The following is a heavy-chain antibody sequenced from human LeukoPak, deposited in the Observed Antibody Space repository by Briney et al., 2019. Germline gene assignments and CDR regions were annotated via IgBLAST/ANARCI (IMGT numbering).Heavy chain of an antibody. CDR3: ARNRASLDY. Sequence: GGSLRLSCAASGFTFSSYAMSWVRQAPGKGLEWVSAISDSGTSTYYADSVKGRFTISRDNAKNSLYLQMNSLRAEDTAVYYCARNRASLDYWGQGALVTVSS. CDR1: GFTFSSYA. CDR2: ISDSGTST. V-gene: IGHV3-23*01. J-gene: IGHJ4*02. D-gene: IGHD2/OR15-2a*01.